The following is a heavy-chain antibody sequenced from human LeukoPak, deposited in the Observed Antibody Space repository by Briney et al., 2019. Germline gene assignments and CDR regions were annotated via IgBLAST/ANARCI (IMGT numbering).Heavy chain of an antibody. CDR1: GFTFSTYG. Sequence: GGSLRLSCAASGFTFSTYGMHWARQAPGKGLVWVSRINSTGNTTSYADSVKGRFTISRDNSKNTLFLQMNSLRAEDTAVYYCARGGGNSQAPVDYSG. CDR3: ARGGGNSQAPVDY. J-gene: IGHJ4*01. D-gene: IGHD4-23*01. CDR2: INSTGNTT. V-gene: IGHV3-74*01.